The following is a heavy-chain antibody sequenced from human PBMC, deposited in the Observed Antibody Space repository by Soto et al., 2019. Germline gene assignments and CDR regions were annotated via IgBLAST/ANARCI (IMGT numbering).Heavy chain of an antibody. CDR2: IGGSGGST. CDR3: SKEGPGLGD. D-gene: IGHD3-22*01. V-gene: IGHV3-23*01. J-gene: IGHJ4*02. Sequence: GGSLRLSCAASGFNVSIYAMSWVRQAPGKGLEWVSAIGGSGGSTYYADSVKGRSTISRDNSKNTLYLQMNNLRADDTAIYYRSKEGPGLGDWGQGTLVTVSS. CDR1: GFNVSIYA.